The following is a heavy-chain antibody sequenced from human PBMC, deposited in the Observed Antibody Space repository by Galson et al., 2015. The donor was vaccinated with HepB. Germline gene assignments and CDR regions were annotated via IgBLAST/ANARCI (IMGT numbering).Heavy chain of an antibody. V-gene: IGHV1-46*01. CDR1: GYSFTSYY. CDR3: VRDLKGATGSGVWFDP. CDR2: INPSGGPT. D-gene: IGHD3-10*01. J-gene: IGHJ5*02. Sequence: SVKVSCKASGYSFTSYYIHWVRQAPGQGPEWMGVINPSGGPTTYSQKLQGRLTVTSDTSATTVYMGLRGLKSEDTAVYYCVRDLKGATGSGVWFDPWGQGTLVTVSS.